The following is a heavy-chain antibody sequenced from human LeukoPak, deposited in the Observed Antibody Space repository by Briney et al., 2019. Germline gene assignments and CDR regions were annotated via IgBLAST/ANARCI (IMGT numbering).Heavy chain of an antibody. Sequence: SETLSLTCTVSGGSVSGTGYYWSWIRQPAGKGLEWIGRIYTSGSTNYNPSLKSRVTISVDTSKNQFSLKLSSVTAADTAVCYCARDCSSTSSCYYYYYGMDVWGQGTTVTVSS. CDR2: IYTSGST. CDR3: ARDCSSTSSCYYYYYGMDV. V-gene: IGHV4-61*02. D-gene: IGHD2-2*01. J-gene: IGHJ6*02. CDR1: GGSVSGTGYY.